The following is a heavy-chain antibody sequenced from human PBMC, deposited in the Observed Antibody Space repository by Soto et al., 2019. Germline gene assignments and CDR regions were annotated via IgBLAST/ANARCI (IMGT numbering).Heavy chain of an antibody. J-gene: IGHJ4*02. CDR3: ARVSPDYYASGIYYFDY. V-gene: IGHV4-4*02. CDR1: GCSLSSSNW. D-gene: IGHD3-10*01. Sequence: SETLSLSCTVSGCSLSSSNWWSWVRQPPGKGLEWIGEIYYSVSTSYNPSLRSRATISVDKSKNLFSLRLTSATAADTAVYYCARVSPDYYASGIYYFDYWGQGTLVTVSS. CDR2: IYYSVST.